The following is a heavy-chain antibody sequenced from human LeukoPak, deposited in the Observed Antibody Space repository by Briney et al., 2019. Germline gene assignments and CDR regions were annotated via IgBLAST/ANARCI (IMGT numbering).Heavy chain of an antibody. Sequence: PGGSLRLSCAASGFTFSSYGMHWVRQAPGKGLEWVAVISYDGSNKYYADSVKGRFTISRDNSKNTLYLQMNSLRAEDTAVYYCAKDLTVVITTRHCYYYGMDVWGQGTTVTVSS. D-gene: IGHD3-22*01. CDR1: GFTFSSYG. J-gene: IGHJ6*02. CDR2: ISYDGSNK. CDR3: AKDLTVVITTRHCYYYGMDV. V-gene: IGHV3-30*18.